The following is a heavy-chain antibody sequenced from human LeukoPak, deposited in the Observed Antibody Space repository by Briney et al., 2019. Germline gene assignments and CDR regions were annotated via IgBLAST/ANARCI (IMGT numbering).Heavy chain of an antibody. D-gene: IGHD6-13*01. CDR1: GGTFSSYA. Sequence: SVKVSCKASGGTFSSYAISWVRQAPGQGLEWMGGIIPIFGTANYAQKFQGRVTITADESTSTAYMELSSLRSEDTAVYYCASSPGIAAAGIAVAGTRWDYWGQGTLVTVSS. J-gene: IGHJ4*02. CDR3: ASSPGIAAAGIAVAGTRWDY. CDR2: IIPIFGTA. V-gene: IGHV1-69*13.